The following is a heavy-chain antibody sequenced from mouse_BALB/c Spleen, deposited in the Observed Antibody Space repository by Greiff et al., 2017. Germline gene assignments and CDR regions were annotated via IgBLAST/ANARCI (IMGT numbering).Heavy chain of an antibody. CDR2: IWAGGST. CDR3: AREGNRYDGTAY. D-gene: IGHD2-14*01. Sequence: VMLVESGPGLVAPSQSLSITCTVSGFSLTSYGVHWVRQPPGKGLEWLGVIWAGGSTNYNSALMSRLSISKDNSKSQVFLKMNSLQTDDTAMYYCAREGNRYDGTAYWGQGTLVTVSA. J-gene: IGHJ3*01. V-gene: IGHV2-9*02. CDR1: GFSLTSYG.